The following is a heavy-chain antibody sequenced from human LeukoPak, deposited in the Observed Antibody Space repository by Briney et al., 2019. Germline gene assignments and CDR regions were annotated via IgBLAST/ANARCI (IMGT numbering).Heavy chain of an antibody. V-gene: IGHV4-59*08. CDR2: VLSCGRT. CDR1: GGSINNFY. J-gene: IGHJ4*01. CDR3: ARHDEECPGEYCFLLSFDY. D-gene: IGHD2-8*02. Sequence: SETLSLTCTVSGGSINNFYWSWIRQSPGKGLEWIGYVLSCGRTDYHPSLRSRVSMSADTSKSQLSLRLTSVTAADTAVYFCARHDEECPGEYCFLLSFDYWGPGSLVTVSS.